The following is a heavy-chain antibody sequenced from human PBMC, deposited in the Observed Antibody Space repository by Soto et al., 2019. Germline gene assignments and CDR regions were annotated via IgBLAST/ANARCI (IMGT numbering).Heavy chain of an antibody. V-gene: IGHV1-18*01. CDR2: ISAYNGNT. Sequence: GXSVKVSCKASVYTFTSYGISWVRQAPGQGLEWMGWISAYNGNTNYAQKLQGRVTMTTDTSTSTAYMELRSLRSDDTAVYYCARDNYYDSSGYYPSDYWGQGTLVTVSS. CDR3: ARDNYYDSSGYYPSDY. D-gene: IGHD3-22*01. J-gene: IGHJ4*02. CDR1: VYTFTSYG.